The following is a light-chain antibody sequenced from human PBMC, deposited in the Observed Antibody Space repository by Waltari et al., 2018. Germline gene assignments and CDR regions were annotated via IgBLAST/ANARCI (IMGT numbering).Light chain of an antibody. V-gene: IGKV3-20*01. CDR3: QQYGSSPWT. CDR2: GAS. CDR1: QSVSISY. J-gene: IGKJ1*01. Sequence: EIVLTQSPGTLSLSPGERATLYCRASQSVSISYLAWDQQKPGQAPRVLIHGASNRATGIPDRFSGSGSGTDFTLTISRLEPEDFAVYYCQQYGSSPWTFGQGTKVEIK.